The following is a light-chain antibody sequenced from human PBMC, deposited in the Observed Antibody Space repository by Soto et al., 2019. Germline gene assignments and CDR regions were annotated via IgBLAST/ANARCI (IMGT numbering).Light chain of an antibody. J-gene: IGKJ1*01. Sequence: EIVLTQSPGTLSLSPGERATLSCRASQSVSRSYLAWYQQKPGQAPRLLIYGASSRATGIPARFSGSGSGTDSTITISSTAPEDFAVYYCPKYGSSPPWTFGQGTKVEIK. CDR3: PKYGSSPPWT. CDR2: GAS. V-gene: IGKV3-20*01. CDR1: QSVSRSY.